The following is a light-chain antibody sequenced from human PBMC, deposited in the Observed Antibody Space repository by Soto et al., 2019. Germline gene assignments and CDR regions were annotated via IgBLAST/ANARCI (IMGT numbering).Light chain of an antibody. CDR2: DVS. CDR1: SSDVGGYNY. CDR3: CSYAGSYPYV. J-gene: IGLJ1*01. V-gene: IGLV2-11*01. Sequence: QSVLTQPRSVSGSPGQSVTISCTGTSSDVGGYNYVSWYQQHPGKATKLMIYDVSKRPSGVPDRFSGSKSGNTASLTISGLQAEDEADYYCCSYAGSYPYVFGTGTKLTVL.